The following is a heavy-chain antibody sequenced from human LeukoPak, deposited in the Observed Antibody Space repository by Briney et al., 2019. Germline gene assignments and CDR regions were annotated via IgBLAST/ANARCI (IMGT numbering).Heavy chain of an antibody. J-gene: IGHJ6*02. CDR3: ARDLSGGESDRGYYYYGMDV. CDR1: GYTFTGYY. Sequence: ASVKVSCKASGYTFTGYYMHWVRQAPGQGLGWMGWINPNSGGTNYAQKFQGWVTMTRDTSISTAYMELSRLRSDDTAVYYCARDLSGGESDRGYYYYGMDVWGQGTTVTVSS. V-gene: IGHV1-2*04. D-gene: IGHD2-21*01. CDR2: INPNSGGT.